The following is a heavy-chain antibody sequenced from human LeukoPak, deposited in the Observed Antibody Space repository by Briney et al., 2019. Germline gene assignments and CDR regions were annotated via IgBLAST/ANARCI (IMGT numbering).Heavy chain of an antibody. J-gene: IGHJ4*02. CDR3: ARTRYDYVWGSYRYTGRFDY. V-gene: IGHV4-59*01. Sequence: SETLSLTCTVSGGSISSYYWSWIRQPPGKGLEWIGYIYYSGSTNYNPSLKSRVTISVDTSKNQFSLKLSSVTAAETAVYYCARTRYDYVWGSYRYTGRFDYWGQGTLVTVSS. D-gene: IGHD3-16*02. CDR1: GGSISSYY. CDR2: IYYSGST.